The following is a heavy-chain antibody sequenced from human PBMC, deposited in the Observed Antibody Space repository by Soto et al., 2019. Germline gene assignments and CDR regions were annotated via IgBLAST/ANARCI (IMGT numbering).Heavy chain of an antibody. V-gene: IGHV3-53*01. Sequence: PGGSLRLSCAASGFTVSSNSMSWVRQAPGKGLEWVSLIYSGGGTSYADSVKGRFTISRDNSKNTLYLQMNSLRAEDTAVYYCATNVNAPIGAFDIWGQGTMVTVSS. CDR3: ATNVNAPIGAFDI. CDR2: IYSGGGT. D-gene: IGHD1-1*01. J-gene: IGHJ3*02. CDR1: GFTVSSNS.